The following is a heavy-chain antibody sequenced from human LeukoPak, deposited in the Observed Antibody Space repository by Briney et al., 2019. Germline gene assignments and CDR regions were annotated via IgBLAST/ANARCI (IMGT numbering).Heavy chain of an antibody. D-gene: IGHD6-19*01. Sequence: GGSLRLSCAASGFTFSSYAMSWVRQAPGKGLEWVANIKQDGSEKYYVDSVKGRFTVSRDNAKNSLYLQINSLRAEDTAVYYCARNQWLVQDAFDIWGQGTMVTVSS. V-gene: IGHV3-7*01. CDR2: IKQDGSEK. CDR3: ARNQWLVQDAFDI. J-gene: IGHJ3*02. CDR1: GFTFSSYA.